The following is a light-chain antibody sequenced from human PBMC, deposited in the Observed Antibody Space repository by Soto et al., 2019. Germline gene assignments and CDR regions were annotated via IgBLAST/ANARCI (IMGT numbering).Light chain of an antibody. CDR3: QQYNSYSPLT. CDR1: HSISSY. J-gene: IGKJ4*01. CDR2: DAS. V-gene: IGKV1-5*01. Sequence: DIQMTQSPSSLSASVGDRVTITCRASHSISSYLNWYQQKPGKAPKLLIYDASSLESGVPSRFSGSGSGTEFTLTISSLQPDDFATYYCQQYNSYSPLTFGGGTKVDI.